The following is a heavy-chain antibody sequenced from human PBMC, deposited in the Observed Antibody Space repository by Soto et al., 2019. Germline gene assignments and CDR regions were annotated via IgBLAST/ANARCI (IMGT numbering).Heavy chain of an antibody. CDR3: ARALDYDFWGGRNWFDP. V-gene: IGHV4-59*01. Sequence: QVQLQQSGPGLLKPSETLSLTCSVSGGSITDNYWTWIRQSPGKGLEWVGYIYYTGITNYNPSLKRRVTISLDRSKNQFSLKLDSVTAADTAVNYCARALDYDFWGGRNWFDPWGQGTLVTVSS. D-gene: IGHD3-3*01. J-gene: IGHJ5*02. CDR1: GGSITDNY. CDR2: IYYTGIT.